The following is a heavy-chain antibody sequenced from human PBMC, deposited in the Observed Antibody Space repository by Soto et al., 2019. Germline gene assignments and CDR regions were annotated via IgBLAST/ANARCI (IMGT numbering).Heavy chain of an antibody. V-gene: IGHV3-11*05. D-gene: IGHD3-22*01. CDR3: ARVADSSGYYSDYYYYGMDV. J-gene: IGHJ6*02. Sequence: GGSLRLSCAASGFTFSDYYMSWIRQAPGKGLEWVSYISSSSSYTNYADSVKGRFTISRDNAKNSLYLQMNSLRAEDTAVYYCARVADSSGYYSDYYYYGMDVWGQGTTVTVSS. CDR2: ISSSSSYT. CDR1: GFTFSDYY.